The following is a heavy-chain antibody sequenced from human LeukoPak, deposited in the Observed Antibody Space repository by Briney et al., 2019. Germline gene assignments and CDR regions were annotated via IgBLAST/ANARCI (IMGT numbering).Heavy chain of an antibody. D-gene: IGHD5-12*01. J-gene: IGHJ2*01. CDR3: ATRDSGYDAWYFDL. V-gene: IGHV4-59*01. CDR2: VYYSGST. CDR1: GGSISSYY. Sequence: SETLSLTCTVSGGSISSYYWSWIRQPPGKGLEGIGYVYYSGSTNYNPSLKSRVTISVDTSKNQFSLNLSSMTAADTAVYYCATRDSGYDAWYFDLWGRGTLVTVSS.